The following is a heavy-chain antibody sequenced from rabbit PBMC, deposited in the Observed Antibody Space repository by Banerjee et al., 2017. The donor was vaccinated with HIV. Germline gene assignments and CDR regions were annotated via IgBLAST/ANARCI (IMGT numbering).Heavy chain of an antibody. Sequence: QSLEESGGDLVKPGASLTLTCTASGFDLSSYYYMCWVRQAPGKGLEWIACIDTGDTNTYYASWAKGRFTISKTSSTTVTLQMTSLTAADTATYFCARSGSVTYSFDLWGPGTLVTVS. CDR1: GFDLSSYYY. CDR2: IDTGDTNT. J-gene: IGHJ4*01. CDR3: ARSGSVTYSFDL. V-gene: IGHV1S40*01. D-gene: IGHD1-1*01.